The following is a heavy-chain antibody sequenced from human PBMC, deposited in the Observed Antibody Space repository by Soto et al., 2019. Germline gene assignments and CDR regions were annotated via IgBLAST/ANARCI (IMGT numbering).Heavy chain of an antibody. J-gene: IGHJ3*01. CDR3: HSGPKIAVTGDDAFDV. CDR1: GFTFSNAW. CDR2: IKSKTDGGTT. D-gene: IGHD5-12*01. Sequence: GVSLRLSCAASGFTFSNAWINWVRQAPGKGLEWVGRIKSKTDGGTTDFAAPVKGRFAISRDDSKNTAYLQMNNLKTEDTAVYYCHSGPKIAVTGDDAFDVWGQGTMVTVSS. V-gene: IGHV3-15*07.